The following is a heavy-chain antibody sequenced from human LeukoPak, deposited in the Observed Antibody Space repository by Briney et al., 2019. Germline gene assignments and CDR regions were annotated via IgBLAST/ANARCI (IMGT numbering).Heavy chain of an antibody. CDR1: GFTLSSYA. J-gene: IGHJ5*02. D-gene: IGHD6-13*01. CDR2: VSGSNGKT. CDR3: VRESPVAAVGRSWFDP. V-gene: IGHV3-23*01. Sequence: GGSLRLSCAASGFTLSSYAISWVRQAPGEGLEWVSTVSGSNGKTNYADSVKDRFTIHTDNSNNTLYLQMNSRRAEDTAVYYCVRESPVAAVGRSWFDPWGQGTLVTVSS.